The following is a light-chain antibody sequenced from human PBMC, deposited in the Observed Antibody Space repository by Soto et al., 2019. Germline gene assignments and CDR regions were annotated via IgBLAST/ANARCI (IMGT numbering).Light chain of an antibody. CDR1: SSNIGAGYD. CDR3: QSYDSSLSAWV. J-gene: IGLJ3*02. V-gene: IGLV1-40*01. Sequence: SALTQPPSVSGAPGQRVTISCTGSSSNIGAGYDVHWYQQLPGTVPKLLIFDNNSRPSGVPDRFSGSRSGTSASLAITGLQADDEADYYCQSYDSSLSAWVFGGGTKLTVL. CDR2: DNN.